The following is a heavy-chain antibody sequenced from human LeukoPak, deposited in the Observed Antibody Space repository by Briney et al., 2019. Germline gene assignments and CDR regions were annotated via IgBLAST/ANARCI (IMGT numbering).Heavy chain of an antibody. J-gene: IGHJ3*02. Sequence: PSGTLSLTCAVSGGSISSSNWWSWVRQPPGKGLEWIGEIFHGGSTNYNPSLMSRVSVSVDKSKNQFSLKLSSVTAADTAVYYCARDRPTGATDAFDIWGQGTMVTVSS. D-gene: IGHD1-26*01. CDR2: IFHGGST. V-gene: IGHV4-4*02. CDR1: GGSISSSNW. CDR3: ARDRPTGATDAFDI.